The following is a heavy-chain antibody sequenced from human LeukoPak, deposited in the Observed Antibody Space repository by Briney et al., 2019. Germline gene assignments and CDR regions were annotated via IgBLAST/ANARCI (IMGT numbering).Heavy chain of an antibody. CDR1: GFTFDDYA. Sequence: PGRSLRLSCAASGFTFDDYAMHWVRQAPGKGLDWVSGISWNSGSIGYADSVKGRFTISRDNAKNSLYLQMNSLRAEDTALYYCAKDARELIADTFDPWGQGTLVTVSS. D-gene: IGHD3-22*01. V-gene: IGHV3-9*01. J-gene: IGHJ5*02. CDR2: ISWNSGSI. CDR3: AKDARELIADTFDP.